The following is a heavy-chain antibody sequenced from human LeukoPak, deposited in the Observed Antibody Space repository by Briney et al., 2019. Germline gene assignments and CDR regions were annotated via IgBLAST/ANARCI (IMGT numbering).Heavy chain of an antibody. CDR1: GGTFSSYA. CDR2: IIPILGIA. J-gene: IGHJ3*02. CDR3: ARLRGWADAFDI. D-gene: IGHD6-19*01. V-gene: IGHV1-69*04. Sequence: SVKVSCKASGGTFSSYAISWVRQAPGQGLEWMGRIIPILGIANYAQKFQGRVTITADKSTSTAYMELSSLRSEDTAVYYCARLRGWADAFDIWGQGTMVTVSS.